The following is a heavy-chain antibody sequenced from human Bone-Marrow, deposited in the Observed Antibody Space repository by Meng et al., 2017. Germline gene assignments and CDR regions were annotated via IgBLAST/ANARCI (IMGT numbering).Heavy chain of an antibody. Sequence: GESLKISCAASGFTFSSYSMNWVRQAPGKGLEWVSSISSSSSYIYYADSVKGRFTISRDNAKNSLYLQMNSLRAEDTAVYYCARAAFNSSGWFFDYWGQGTLVTVSS. CDR2: ISSSSSYI. CDR3: ARAAFNSSGWFFDY. CDR1: GFTFSSYS. V-gene: IGHV3-21*01. J-gene: IGHJ4*02. D-gene: IGHD6-19*01.